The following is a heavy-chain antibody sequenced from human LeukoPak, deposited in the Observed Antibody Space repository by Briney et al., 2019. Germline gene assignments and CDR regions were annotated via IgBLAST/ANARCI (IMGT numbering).Heavy chain of an antibody. D-gene: IGHD5-18*01. J-gene: IGHJ3*02. CDR2: TYYRSKWYN. CDR1: GDSVSSNSS. V-gene: IGHV6-1*01. Sequence: SQTLSLTCAISGDSVSSNSSWNWIRQSPSRGLEWLGMTYYRSKWYNDYVVSVKSRVNINPDTSKNQFSLQLSSVTPEDAAVYYCARGGQGDGYSADEAFDIWGQGTMVTVS. CDR3: ARGGQGDGYSADEAFDI.